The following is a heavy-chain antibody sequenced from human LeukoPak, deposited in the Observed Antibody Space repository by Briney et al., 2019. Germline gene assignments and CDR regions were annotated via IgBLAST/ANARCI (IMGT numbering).Heavy chain of an antibody. J-gene: IGHJ4*02. CDR3: ATWNRPLAAAGDY. CDR2: FDPEDGET. Sequence: ASVKVSCKVSGYTLTELSMHWVRQAPGKGLEWMGGFDPEDGETIYAQKFQGRVTITEDTSTDTAYMELSSLRSEDTAVYYCATWNRPLAAAGDYWGQGTRVTVSS. CDR1: GYTLTELS. V-gene: IGHV1-24*01. D-gene: IGHD6-13*01.